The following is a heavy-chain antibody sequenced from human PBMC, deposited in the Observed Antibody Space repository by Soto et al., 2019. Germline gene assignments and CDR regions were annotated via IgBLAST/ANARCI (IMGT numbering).Heavy chain of an antibody. D-gene: IGHD5-18*01. J-gene: IGHJ5*02. CDR1: GGSISSSSYY. CDR2: IYYSGST. V-gene: IGHV4-39*01. CDR3: ARHETVDTAMVAANWFDP. Sequence: QLQLQESGPGLVKPSETLSLTCTVSGGSISSSSYYRGWIRQPPGKGLEWIGSIYYSGSTYYNPSLKSRVTISVDTSKNQFSLKLSSVTAADTAVYYCARHETVDTAMVAANWFDPWGQGTLVTVSS.